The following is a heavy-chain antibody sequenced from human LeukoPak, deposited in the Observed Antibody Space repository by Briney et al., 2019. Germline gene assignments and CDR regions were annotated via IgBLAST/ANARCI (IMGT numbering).Heavy chain of an antibody. Sequence: GSLRLSCAASGFTFSSYAMSWVRQAPGKGLEWVSAISGSGGSIYYADSVKGRFTISRDNSKNTLYLQMNSLRAEDTAVYYCTKGGGYYDFWSGYLGPNYFDYWGQGTLVTVSS. J-gene: IGHJ4*02. CDR3: TKGGGYYDFWSGYLGPNYFDY. D-gene: IGHD3-3*01. V-gene: IGHV3-23*01. CDR1: GFTFSSYA. CDR2: ISGSGGSI.